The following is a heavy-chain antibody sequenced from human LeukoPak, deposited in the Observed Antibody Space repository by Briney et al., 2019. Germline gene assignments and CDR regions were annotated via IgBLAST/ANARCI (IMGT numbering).Heavy chain of an antibody. CDR1: GFTCSIYA. Sequence: PGGSLRRVCAATGFTCSIYAMSWGGQAPGKGLQWVSTISGRDSSTYYADSVKGRFTISRHNSKDTLYLQMNSLRAEDTAVYYCAREALGWRRSYWYFDLWGRGALVTVSS. V-gene: IGHV3-23*01. CDR3: AREALGWRRSYWYFDL. J-gene: IGHJ2*01. CDR2: ISGRDSST. D-gene: IGHD3-3*01.